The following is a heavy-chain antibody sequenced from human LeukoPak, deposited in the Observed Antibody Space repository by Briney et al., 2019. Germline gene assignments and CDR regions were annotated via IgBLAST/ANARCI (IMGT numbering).Heavy chain of an antibody. V-gene: IGHV3-30*18. J-gene: IGHJ4*02. D-gene: IGHD6-13*01. CDR3: VKDPRGIAAAPDY. Sequence: PGGSLRLSCAASGFTFSSYGMHWVRQAPGKGLEWVAVISYDGSNKYYADSVKGRFTISRDNSKNTLYLQMSSLRAEDTAVYYCVKDPRGIAAAPDYWGQGTLVTVSS. CDR2: ISYDGSNK. CDR1: GFTFSSYG.